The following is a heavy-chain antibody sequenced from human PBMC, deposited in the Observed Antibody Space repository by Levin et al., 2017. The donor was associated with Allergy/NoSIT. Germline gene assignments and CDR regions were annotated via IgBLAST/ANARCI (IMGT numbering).Heavy chain of an antibody. J-gene: IGHJ3*02. CDR2: IKQDGSEK. CDR3: AGWGSRGWHNAFDI. Sequence: GASVKVSCAASGFTFSSYWMSWVRQAPGKGLEWVANIKQDGSEKYYVDSVKGRFTISRDNAKNSLYLQMNSLRAEDTAVYYCAGWGSRGWHNAFDIWGQGTMVTVSS. CDR1: GFTFSSYW. D-gene: IGHD6-19*01. V-gene: IGHV3-7*02.